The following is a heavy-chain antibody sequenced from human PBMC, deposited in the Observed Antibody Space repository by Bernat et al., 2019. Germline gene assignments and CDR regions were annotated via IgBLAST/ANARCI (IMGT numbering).Heavy chain of an antibody. J-gene: IGHJ4*02. CDR3: ARDSTTVTKTYFDY. CDR2: IYHSGST. Sequence: QVQLQESGPGLVKPSETLSLTCAVSGYSISSGYYWGWIRQPPGKGLEWIGSIYHSGSTYYNPSLKSRVTISVDTSKNQFSLKLSSVTAADTAVYYCARDSTTVTKTYFDYWGQGTPVTVSS. D-gene: IGHD4-17*01. CDR1: GYSISSGYY. V-gene: IGHV4-38-2*02.